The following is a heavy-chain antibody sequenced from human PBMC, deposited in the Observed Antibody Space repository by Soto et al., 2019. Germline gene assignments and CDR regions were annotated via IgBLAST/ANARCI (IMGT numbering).Heavy chain of an antibody. J-gene: IGHJ6*02. Sequence: QVQLVQYGAEVKKPGSSVRVSCRSSGDTFSSYIVNWLRLAPGRGLEWMGRVIPVLTTTDYAQNFRGRVTISADRSTNTVYLDLSSLRSDDTAVYYCARRRYCGYDCYHKHYYGMDVWGQGSLVTVAS. V-gene: IGHV1-69*08. CDR2: VIPVLTTT. D-gene: IGHD2-21*02. CDR1: GDTFSSYI. CDR3: ARRRYCGYDCYHKHYYGMDV.